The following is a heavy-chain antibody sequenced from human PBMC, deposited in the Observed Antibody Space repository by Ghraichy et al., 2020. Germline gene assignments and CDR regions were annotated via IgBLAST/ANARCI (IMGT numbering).Heavy chain of an antibody. D-gene: IGHD6-6*01. CDR1: GFTFSSYA. J-gene: IGHJ3*02. CDR2: ISSNGGST. CDR3: VTSGGIAARASQAFDI. V-gene: IGHV3-64D*06. Sequence: GGSLRLSCSASGFTFSSYAMHWVRQAPGKGLEYVSAISSNGGSTYYADSVKGRFTISRDNSKNTLYLQMSSLRAEDTAVYYCVTSGGIAARASQAFDIWGQGTMVTVSS.